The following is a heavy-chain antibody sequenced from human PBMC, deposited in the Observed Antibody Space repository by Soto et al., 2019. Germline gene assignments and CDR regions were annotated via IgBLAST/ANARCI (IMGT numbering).Heavy chain of an antibody. Sequence: PGGSLRLSCAASGFTFSSYEMNWVRQAPGKGLEWVSYISSSGSTIYYADSVKGRFTISRDNAKNSLYLQMNSLRAEDTSVYYCATIWFGELLPFDYWGQGTLVTVSS. CDR3: ATIWFGELLPFDY. J-gene: IGHJ4*02. V-gene: IGHV3-48*03. D-gene: IGHD3-10*01. CDR1: GFTFSSYE. CDR2: ISSSGSTI.